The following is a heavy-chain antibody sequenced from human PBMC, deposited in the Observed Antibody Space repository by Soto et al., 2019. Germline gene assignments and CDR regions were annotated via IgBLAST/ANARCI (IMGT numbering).Heavy chain of an antibody. CDR3: AKAYFVWSSEQPYYFDY. V-gene: IGHV3-23*01. CDR2: ISGSDGRS. Sequence: EVQLLDSGGGLVQPGGSLRLSCAASGFTFSNYAMTWVRQGPGKGLEWVLGISGSDGRSYYADSVKGRFTISRDNSKSTLYLQMNSLRAEDTAVYYCAKAYFVWSSEQPYYFDYWGQGTLVTVSS. D-gene: IGHD3-16*01. J-gene: IGHJ4*02. CDR1: GFTFSNYA.